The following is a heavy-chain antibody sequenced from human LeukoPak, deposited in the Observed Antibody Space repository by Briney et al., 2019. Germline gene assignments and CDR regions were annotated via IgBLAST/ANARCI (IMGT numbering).Heavy chain of an antibody. J-gene: IGHJ4*02. D-gene: IGHD3-10*01. CDR1: GGSISSGDYY. V-gene: IGHV4-30-4*08. Sequence: SETLSLTCTVSGGSISSGDYYWSWIRQPPGKGLEWIGYIYYSGSTYYSPSLKSRVTISVDTSKNQFSLKLSSVTAADTAVYYCARAEATYYYGSGSYYYFDYWGQGTLVTVSS. CDR2: IYYSGST. CDR3: ARAEATYYYGSGSYYYFDY.